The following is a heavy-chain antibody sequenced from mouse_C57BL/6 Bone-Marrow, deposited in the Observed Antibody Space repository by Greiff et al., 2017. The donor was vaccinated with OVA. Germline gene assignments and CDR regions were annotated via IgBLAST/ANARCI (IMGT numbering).Heavy chain of an antibody. CDR1: GFTFSSYT. V-gene: IGHV5-9*01. Sequence: DVKLVESGGGLVKPGGSLKLSCAASGFTFSSYTMSWVRQTPEQRLEWVATISGGGGNTYYPDSVKGRFTISRDNAKNTLYLQMSSLRSEDTALYYCARQGYSNYDAMDYWGQGTSVTVSS. CDR3: ARQGYSNYDAMDY. CDR2: ISGGGGNT. J-gene: IGHJ4*01. D-gene: IGHD2-5*01.